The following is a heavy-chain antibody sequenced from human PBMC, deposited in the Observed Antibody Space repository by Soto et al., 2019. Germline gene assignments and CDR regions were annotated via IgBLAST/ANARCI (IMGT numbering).Heavy chain of an antibody. D-gene: IGHD3-3*01. V-gene: IGHV1-69*13. CDR1: GGTFSSYA. J-gene: IGHJ6*02. CDR2: IIPIFGTA. Sequence: ASVKVSCKASGGTFSSYAISWVRQAPGQGLEWMGGIIPIFGTANYAQKFQGRVTITADESTSTAYMELSSLRSEDTAVYYCARFGVVIKATKTTHYYYYYGLDVWGQGTTVTVSS. CDR3: ARFGVVIKATKTTHYYYYYGLDV.